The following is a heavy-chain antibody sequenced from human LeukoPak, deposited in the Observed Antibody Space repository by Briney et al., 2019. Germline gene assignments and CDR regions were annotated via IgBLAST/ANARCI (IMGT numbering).Heavy chain of an antibody. J-gene: IGHJ4*02. CDR2: INHSGST. CDR1: GGSFSGYD. Sequence: PSETLSLTCAVYGGSFSGYDWSWIRQPPGKGLEWIGEINHSGSTNYNPSLKSRVTISVDTSKNQFSLKLSSVTAADTAVYYCARGGGDYGDYLDYWGQGTLVTVSS. D-gene: IGHD4-17*01. V-gene: IGHV4-34*01. CDR3: ARGGGDYGDYLDY.